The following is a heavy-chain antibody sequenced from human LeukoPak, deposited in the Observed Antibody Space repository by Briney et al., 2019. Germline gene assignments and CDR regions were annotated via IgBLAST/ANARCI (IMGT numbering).Heavy chain of an antibody. J-gene: IGHJ4*02. V-gene: IGHV3-9*01. CDR3: AKESSLYAVGIIAD. D-gene: IGHD2/OR15-2a*01. CDR2: TSWNSGNI. Sequence: GGSLRLSCAASGFTFDDYAMHWVRQAPGKGLEWVSGTSWNSGNINYADSVKGRFTISRDNAKNSLYLQMNSLRAEDTALYYCAKESSLYAVGIIADWGQGTLVTVSS. CDR1: GFTFDDYA.